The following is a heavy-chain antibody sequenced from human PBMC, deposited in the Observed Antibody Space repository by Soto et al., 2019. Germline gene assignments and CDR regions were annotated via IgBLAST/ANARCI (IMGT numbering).Heavy chain of an antibody. Sequence: QVLVQESGPGLVKPSQTLTLSCTVSGGSVDSGNHYWNWIRQPPGKGLEWIGYIYYGESTYYNPTLKRRATMSLDTSQIRFSLRLTSVTAADTAGYYCARDMGSAMTTRIFDHWGQGTLVTVSS. CDR1: GGSVDSGNHY. D-gene: IGHD4-17*01. CDR2: IYYGEST. V-gene: IGHV4-30-4*01. CDR3: ARDMGSAMTTRIFDH. J-gene: IGHJ4*02.